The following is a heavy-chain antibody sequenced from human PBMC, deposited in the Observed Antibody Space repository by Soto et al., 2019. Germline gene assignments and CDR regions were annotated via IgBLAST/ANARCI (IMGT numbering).Heavy chain of an antibody. D-gene: IGHD3-22*01. Sequence: SETLSLTCIVSGGSISNYYWSWIRQPPGKGLEWIGYIYYSGSTYYNPSLKSRVTISVDTSKNQFSLKLSSVTAADTAVYYCASIYDSSGYYYGNNWFDPWGQGTLVTVS. CDR1: GGSISNYY. CDR3: ASIYDSSGYYYGNNWFDP. V-gene: IGHV4-59*12. J-gene: IGHJ5*02. CDR2: IYYSGST.